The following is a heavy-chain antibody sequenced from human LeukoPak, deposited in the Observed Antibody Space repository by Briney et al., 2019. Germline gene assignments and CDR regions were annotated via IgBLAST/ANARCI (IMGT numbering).Heavy chain of an antibody. CDR2: ISGSGGST. D-gene: IGHD6-13*01. CDR3: AKLAAKNIAAAGKD. J-gene: IGHJ4*02. V-gene: IGHV3-23*01. CDR1: GFTFSSYA. Sequence: PGGSLRLSSAASGFTFSSYAMSWVRQAPGKGLEWVSAISGSGGSTYYADSVKGRFTISRDNSKNTLYLQMNSLRAEDTAVYYCAKLAAKNIAAAGKDWGQGTLVTVSS.